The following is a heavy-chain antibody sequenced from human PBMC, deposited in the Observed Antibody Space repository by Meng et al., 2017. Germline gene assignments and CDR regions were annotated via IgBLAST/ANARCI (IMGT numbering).Heavy chain of an antibody. Sequence: SVKVSCKASGYTFTSYGISWVRQAPGQGLEWMGRIIPILGIANYAQKFQGRVTITADKSTSTAYMELSSLRSEDTAVYYCASHYYGSGSYYYWGQGTRVTGYS. J-gene: IGHJ4*02. V-gene: IGHV1-69*04. CDR3: ASHYYGSGSYYY. D-gene: IGHD3-10*01. CDR2: IIPILGIA. CDR1: GYTFTSYG.